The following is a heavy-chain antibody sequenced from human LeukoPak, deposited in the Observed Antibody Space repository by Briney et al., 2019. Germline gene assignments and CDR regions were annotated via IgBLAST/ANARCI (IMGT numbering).Heavy chain of an antibody. CDR1: GFTFSSYW. CDR2: IKQDGSEK. CDR3: AREGYSYGFIGPYYFDY. V-gene: IGHV3-7*01. Sequence: GGSLRLSCAASGFTFSSYWMSWVRQAPGKGLEWVANIKQDGSEKYYVDSVKGRFTISRDNAKNSLYLQMNSLRAEGTAVYYCAREGYSYGFIGPYYFDYWGQGTLVTVSS. D-gene: IGHD5-18*01. J-gene: IGHJ4*02.